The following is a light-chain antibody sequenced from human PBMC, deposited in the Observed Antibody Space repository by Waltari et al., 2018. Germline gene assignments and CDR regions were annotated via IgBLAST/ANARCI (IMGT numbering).Light chain of an antibody. CDR3: QQRSKWPPLT. CDR2: DAS. Sequence: ELVLTQSPATLSLSPGETATLSCRASQNINIYLAWYQHRPGQAPRLLIYDASNRATGIPIRFSGSGSGTHFTLTISSLEPEDFAVYYCQQRSKWPPLTFGGGTKVEIK. V-gene: IGKV3-11*01. CDR1: QNINIY. J-gene: IGKJ4*01.